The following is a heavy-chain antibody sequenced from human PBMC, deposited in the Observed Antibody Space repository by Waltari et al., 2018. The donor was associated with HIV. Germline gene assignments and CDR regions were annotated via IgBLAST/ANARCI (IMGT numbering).Heavy chain of an antibody. CDR3: MRHRGYFPPDY. Sequence: QLQLQASGPGLVKPSETLSHTCTVSGGAMGDSGEYHLGWIRQPPGKGLEWIGNFHYTGTTFSNPTLKSRVTISADTSKSQFTRKLSSLIAADTAVYFCMRHRGYFPPDYWGQGTLVTVSS. CDR2: FHYTGTT. V-gene: IGHV4-39*01. D-gene: IGHD1-26*01. J-gene: IGHJ4*02. CDR1: GGAMGDSGEYH.